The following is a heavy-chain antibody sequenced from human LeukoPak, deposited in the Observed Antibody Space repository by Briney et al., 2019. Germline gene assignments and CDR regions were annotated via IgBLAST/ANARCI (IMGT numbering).Heavy chain of an antibody. Sequence: VASVKVSCKVSGYTLTELSMHWVRQAPGKGLEWMGGFDPEDGETIYAQKFQGRVTMTEDTSTDTAYMELSSLRSEDTAVYYCASVYDFWSGTHDYYMDVWGKGTTVTVSS. CDR1: GYTLTELS. CDR2: FDPEDGET. J-gene: IGHJ6*03. V-gene: IGHV1-24*01. D-gene: IGHD3-3*01. CDR3: ASVYDFWSGTHDYYMDV.